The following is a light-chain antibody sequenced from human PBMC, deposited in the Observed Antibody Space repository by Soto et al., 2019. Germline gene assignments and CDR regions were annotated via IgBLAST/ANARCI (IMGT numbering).Light chain of an antibody. V-gene: IGLV1-44*01. J-gene: IGLJ1*01. Sequence: QSVLTQPPSASGTPGQRVTISCSGSSSNIGSNTVNWYQQLPGTAPKLLIYSNNHRPSGVPERFSGSKSGTSASLATSGLQSEDEADYYCAAWDDILNGLYVFGTGTKLTVL. CDR3: AAWDDILNGLYV. CDR1: SSNIGSNT. CDR2: SNN.